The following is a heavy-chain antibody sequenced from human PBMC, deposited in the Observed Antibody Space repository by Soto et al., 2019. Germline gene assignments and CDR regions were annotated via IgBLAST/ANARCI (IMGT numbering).Heavy chain of an antibody. Sequence: GGSLRLSCVASGFMFDNYAMSWVRQVPGKGLEWVSTIRDSGYSTYYADSVKGRFTLSRDNSKNTVFLQMNSLRAEDTALYYCAKGDWNDAGDAFDIWGQGTVVTVPS. V-gene: IGHV3-23*01. J-gene: IGHJ3*02. CDR2: IRDSGYST. CDR3: AKGDWNDAGDAFDI. CDR1: GFMFDNYA. D-gene: IGHD1-1*01.